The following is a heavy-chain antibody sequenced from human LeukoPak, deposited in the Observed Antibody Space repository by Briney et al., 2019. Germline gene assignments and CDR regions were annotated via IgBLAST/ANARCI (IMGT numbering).Heavy chain of an antibody. CDR3: AKDISRVVPAATFDY. J-gene: IGHJ4*02. CDR1: GFTFDDYA. Sequence: GRSLRLSCAASGFTFDDYAMHWVRQAPGKGLEWVSGISWNSGSIGYADSVKGRFTISRDNAKNSLYLQMNSLRAEDTALYYCAKDISRVVPAATFDYWGQGTLVTVSS. CDR2: ISWNSGSI. V-gene: IGHV3-9*01. D-gene: IGHD2-2*01.